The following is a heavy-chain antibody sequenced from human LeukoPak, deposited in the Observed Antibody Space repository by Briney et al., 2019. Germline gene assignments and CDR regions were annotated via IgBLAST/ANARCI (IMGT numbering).Heavy chain of an antibody. CDR3: ARALGRVGATMY. J-gene: IGHJ4*02. CDR1: GYTFTGYY. D-gene: IGHD1-26*01. V-gene: IGHV1-2*02. Sequence: ASVKVSCKASGYTFTGYYIHWVRQAPGQGLEWMGWINPNSGGTNYAQKFQGRVTMTRDTSISTAYMELSRLRSDDTAVYYCARALGRVGATMYWGQGTLVTVSS. CDR2: INPNSGGT.